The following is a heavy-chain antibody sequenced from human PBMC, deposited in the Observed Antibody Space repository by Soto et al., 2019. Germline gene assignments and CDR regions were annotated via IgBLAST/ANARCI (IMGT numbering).Heavy chain of an antibody. Sequence: SETLSLTCTVFGGSISSGGYYWSWIRQHPGKGLEWIGYIYYSGSTYYNPSLKSRVTISVDTSKNQFSLKLSSVTAADTAVYYCARVGPAAAADWGQGTLVTVSS. CDR3: ARVGPAAAAD. CDR1: GGSISSGGYY. CDR2: IYYSGST. V-gene: IGHV4-31*03. J-gene: IGHJ4*02. D-gene: IGHD6-13*01.